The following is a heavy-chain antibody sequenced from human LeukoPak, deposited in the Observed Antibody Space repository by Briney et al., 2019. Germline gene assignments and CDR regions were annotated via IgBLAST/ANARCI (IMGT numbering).Heavy chain of an antibody. CDR3: ARGGYIYDYELAY. J-gene: IGHJ4*01. CDR1: GFIFSTYN. CDR2: ISSTGSSA. D-gene: IGHD5-18*01. V-gene: IGHV3-48*04. Sequence: GGSLRLSCAASGFIFSTYNMNWVRQAPGKGLEWVSYISSTGSSAHYADSVKGRITISRDNAKNSLYLQLNSLRAEDTAVYYCARGGYIYDYELAYWGHGTLVTVSS.